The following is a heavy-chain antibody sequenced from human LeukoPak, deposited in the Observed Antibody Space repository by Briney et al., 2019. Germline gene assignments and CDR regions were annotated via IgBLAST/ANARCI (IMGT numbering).Heavy chain of an antibody. D-gene: IGHD1-20*01. CDR1: GFTFSSYW. CDR3: ARRRYNWNAIDY. CDR2: IKQDGSEK. Sequence: PGGSLRLSCAASGFTFSSYWKSWVRQAPGKGLEWVANIKQDGSEKYYVDSVKGRFTISRDNAKNSLYLQMNSLRAEDTAVYYCARRRYNWNAIDYWGQGTLVTVSS. J-gene: IGHJ4*02. V-gene: IGHV3-7*03.